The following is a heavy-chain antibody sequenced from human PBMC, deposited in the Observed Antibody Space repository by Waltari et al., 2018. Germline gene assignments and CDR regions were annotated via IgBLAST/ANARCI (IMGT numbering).Heavy chain of an antibody. CDR3: ARVTGYCSGGSCYSYYFDY. V-gene: IGHV3-21*01. J-gene: IGHJ4*02. Sequence: EVQLVESGGGLVKPGGSLRLSCAASGFTFSSYSMNWVRQAPGKGLEWVSSISSSSSYIYYADSVKGRFTISRDNAKNSLYLQMNSLRAEDTAVYYCARVTGYCSGGSCYSYYFDYWGQGTLVTVSS. D-gene: IGHD2-15*01. CDR2: ISSSSSYI. CDR1: GFTFSSYS.